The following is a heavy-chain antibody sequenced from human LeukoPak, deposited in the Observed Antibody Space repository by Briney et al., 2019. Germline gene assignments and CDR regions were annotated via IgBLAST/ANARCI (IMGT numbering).Heavy chain of an antibody. CDR2: IYHSGNT. D-gene: IGHD2-8*02. Sequence: PSETLSLTCTVSGYSINSGFYWAWIRQPPGKGLEWLGSIYHSGNTYYNPSLKSRVTISVDTSKNRFSLKLSSVTAADTAVYYCARDLARLGPSYLWFDWFDPWGQGTLVTVSS. V-gene: IGHV4-38-2*02. CDR3: ARDLARLGPSYLWFDWFDP. CDR1: GYSINSGFY. J-gene: IGHJ5*02.